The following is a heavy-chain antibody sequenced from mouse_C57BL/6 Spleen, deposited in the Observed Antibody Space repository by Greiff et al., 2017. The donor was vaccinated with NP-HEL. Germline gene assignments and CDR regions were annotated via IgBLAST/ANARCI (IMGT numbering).Heavy chain of an antibody. CDR2: INDDGSST. CDR1: GFTFSDYY. V-gene: IGHV5-16*01. CDR3: ARDRGNYWYFDV. Sequence: EVHLVESEGGLVQPGSSMKLSCTASGFTFSDYYMAWVRQVPEKGLEWVANINDDGSSTYYLDSLKSRFIISRDNAKNIPYLQMSSLKSEDTATYYCARDRGNYWYFDVWGTGTTVTVSS. D-gene: IGHD2-1*01. J-gene: IGHJ1*03.